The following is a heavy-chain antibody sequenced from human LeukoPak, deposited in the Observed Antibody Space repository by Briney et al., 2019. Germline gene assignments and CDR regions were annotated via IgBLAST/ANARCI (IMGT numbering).Heavy chain of an antibody. Sequence: QPGGSLRLSCAASGFTFSSYDMHWVRQATGKGLEWVSAIGIAGDTYYSGSAKGRFTISRENAKNFLYLQMNSLRAGDTAVYYCARGNILTGYDCWGQGTLVTVSS. V-gene: IGHV3-13*04. D-gene: IGHD3-9*01. J-gene: IGHJ4*02. CDR1: GFTFSSYD. CDR3: ARGNILTGYDC. CDR2: IGIAGDT.